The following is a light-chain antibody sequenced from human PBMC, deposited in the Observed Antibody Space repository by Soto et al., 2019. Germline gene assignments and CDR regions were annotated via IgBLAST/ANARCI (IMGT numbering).Light chain of an antibody. CDR2: AAS. CDR1: QGISSY. Sequence: AILMTQSPSSLSASTGDRVTITCRASQGISSYLAWYQQKPGKAPKLLIYAASTLQSGVPSRFSGSGSGTDFTLTISCLQSEDFATYYCQQYYSYPHTFGGGTKVEIK. J-gene: IGKJ4*01. V-gene: IGKV1-8*01. CDR3: QQYYSYPHT.